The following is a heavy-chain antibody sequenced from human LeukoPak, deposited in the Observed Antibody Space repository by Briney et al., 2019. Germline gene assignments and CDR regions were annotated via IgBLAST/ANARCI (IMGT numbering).Heavy chain of an antibody. D-gene: IGHD4-11*01. V-gene: IGHV4-39*01. Sequence: PSETLSLTRTVSGGSISSSSYYWGWIRQPPGKGLEWFGSIYYSGSTYYNPSLKSRVTISVDTSKNQFSLKLSSVTAADTAVYYCARQWTTVTDYWGQGTLVTVSS. J-gene: IGHJ4*02. CDR2: IYYSGST. CDR3: ARQWTTVTDY. CDR1: GGSISSSSYY.